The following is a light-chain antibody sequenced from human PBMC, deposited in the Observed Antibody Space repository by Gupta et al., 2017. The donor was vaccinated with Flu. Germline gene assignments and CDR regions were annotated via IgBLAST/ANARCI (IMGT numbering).Light chain of an antibody. V-gene: IGKV3-15*01. CDR1: QSVSTN. CDR2: GAS. J-gene: IGKJ1*01. Sequence: PATLSVSPGERATLSFSASQSVSTNLAWYQQKPGQAPRLLIYGASTRATGIPARFSGSGSGTEFTLTISSLHSEDFAVYYSLQDNNWPQTFGQWTKVEIK. CDR3: LQDNNWPQT.